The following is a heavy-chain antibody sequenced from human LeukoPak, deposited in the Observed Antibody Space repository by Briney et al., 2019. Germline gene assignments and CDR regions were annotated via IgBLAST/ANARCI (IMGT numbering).Heavy chain of an antibody. CDR3: ARAYYDSSGYYGAFDI. CDR2: IYHSGST. D-gene: IGHD3-22*01. Sequence: PSETLSLTCAVSGYSISSGYYWGWIRQPPGKGLEWIGSIYHSGSTYYNPSLKSRVTLSVDTSKNHFSLKLSSVTAADTAVYYCARAYYDSSGYYGAFDIWGQGTMVTVSS. J-gene: IGHJ3*02. V-gene: IGHV4-38-2*01. CDR1: GYSISSGYY.